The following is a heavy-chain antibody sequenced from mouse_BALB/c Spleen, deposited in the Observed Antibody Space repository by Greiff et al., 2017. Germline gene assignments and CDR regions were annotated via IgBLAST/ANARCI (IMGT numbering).Heavy chain of an antibody. CDR2: ISSGSSTI. CDR3: ASRRVHGAMDY. V-gene: IGHV5-17*02. Sequence: EVKLVESGGGLVQPGGSRKLSCAASGFTFSSFGMHWVRQAPEKGLEWVAYISSGSSTIYYADTVKGRFTISRDNPKNTLFLQMTSLRSEDTAMYYCASRRVHGAMDYWGQGTSVTVSS. CDR1: GFTFSSFG. J-gene: IGHJ4*01.